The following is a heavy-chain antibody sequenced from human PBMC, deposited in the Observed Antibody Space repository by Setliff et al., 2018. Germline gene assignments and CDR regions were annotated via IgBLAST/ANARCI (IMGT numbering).Heavy chain of an antibody. CDR1: GATFSSYA. CDR3: ARARYCSGGRCYWTWLDS. CDR2: IRVYDGYT. D-gene: IGHD2-15*01. Sequence: CKASGATFSSYAISWVRQAPGQGLEWMGWIRVYDGYTDYAQKFQGRVTMTKDTSTSTAYMELRSLRPDDTAVYYCARARYCSGGRCYWTWLDSWAQGTLVTVSS. J-gene: IGHJ5*01. V-gene: IGHV1-18*01.